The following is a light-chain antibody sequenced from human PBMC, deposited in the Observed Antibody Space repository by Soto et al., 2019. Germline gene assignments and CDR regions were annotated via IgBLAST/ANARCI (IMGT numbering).Light chain of an antibody. J-gene: IGLJ2*01. Sequence: QSVLTQPPSASGTPGQRVTIACSGSSSTLGNNYVYWYQHVPGTAPKLLIYSNNQRPSGVPDRFSASKSGSSASLAISGLRSEDEADYYCALWDDSLNMVFGGGTKVTVL. V-gene: IGLV1-47*02. CDR2: SNN. CDR1: SSTLGNNY. CDR3: ALWDDSLNMV.